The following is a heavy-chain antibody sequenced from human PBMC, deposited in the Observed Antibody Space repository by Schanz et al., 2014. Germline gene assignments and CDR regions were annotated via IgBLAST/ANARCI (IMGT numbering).Heavy chain of an antibody. Sequence: VQLVESGGGLVQPRGSLRLSCAASEFSFSSFGMNWVRQAPGKGLEWVAIIWYDGSNKYYADSVKGRFTISRDNSKNTLFLQMSSLRSEDTAVYYCARSGSSNWYFFDYWGQGTLVTVSA. CDR2: IWYDGSNK. V-gene: IGHV3-33*08. J-gene: IGHJ4*02. D-gene: IGHD6-13*01. CDR3: ARSGSSNWYFFDY. CDR1: EFSFSSFG.